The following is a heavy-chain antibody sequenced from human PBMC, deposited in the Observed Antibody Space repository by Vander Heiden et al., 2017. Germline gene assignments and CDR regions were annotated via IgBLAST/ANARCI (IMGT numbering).Heavy chain of an antibody. CDR3: VSVVVTTSAFDT. V-gene: IGHV3-74*01. D-gene: IGHD2-21*02. J-gene: IGHJ3*02. CDR1: GFTFSIYW. CDR2: INNNGGIT. Sequence: EVQLVESGGGLVQSGGSLRLSCAASGFTFSIYWMHWVRQAPGKGLVWVSRINNNGGITTYADSVKGRFTISRDNAKNTLYLHMNSLRAEDTAVYYCVSVVVTTSAFDTWGQGTMVSVSS.